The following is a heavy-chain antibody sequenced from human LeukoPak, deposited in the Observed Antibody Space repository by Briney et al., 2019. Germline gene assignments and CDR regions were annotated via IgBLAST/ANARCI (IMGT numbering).Heavy chain of an antibody. V-gene: IGHV1-69*01. CDR2: IIPIFGTA. Sequence: SVKVSCKASGGTFSSYAISWVRQAPGQGLEWMGGIIPIFGTANYAQKFQGRVTITADESTSTAYMELSSLRSEDTAVYYCARDVSVVPAAYNWYDPWGQGTLVTVSS. CDR1: GGTFSSYA. D-gene: IGHD2-2*01. J-gene: IGHJ5*02. CDR3: ARDVSVVPAAYNWYDP.